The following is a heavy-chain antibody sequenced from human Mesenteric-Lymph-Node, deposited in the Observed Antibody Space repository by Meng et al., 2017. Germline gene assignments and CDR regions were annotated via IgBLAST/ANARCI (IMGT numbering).Heavy chain of an antibody. J-gene: IGHJ4*02. D-gene: IGHD6-13*01. Sequence: SETLSLTCAVYGGSFSGYYWSWIRQPPGKGLEWIGEINHSGSTNYNPSLKSRVTISVDTSKNQFSLKLSSVTAADTAVYYCSRGISAAGFDYWGQGTLVTVSS. CDR1: GGSFSGYY. CDR2: INHSGST. V-gene: IGHV4-34*01. CDR3: SRGISAAGFDY.